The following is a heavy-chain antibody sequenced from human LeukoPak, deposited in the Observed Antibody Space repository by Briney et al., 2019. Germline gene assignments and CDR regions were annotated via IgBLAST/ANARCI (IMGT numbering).Heavy chain of an antibody. J-gene: IGHJ4*02. D-gene: IGHD2-2*01. CDR1: GGSISSYY. Sequence: SETLSLTCTVSGGSISSYYWGWIRLPPGKGLQWIGSIYHSGSTYYNPSLKSRVTISVDTSKNQFSLKLSSVTAADTAVYYCAKGYCRGNSCYDDRGAFDYWGQGTLVTVSS. CDR2: IYHSGST. V-gene: IGHV4-38-2*02. CDR3: AKGYCRGNSCYDDRGAFDY.